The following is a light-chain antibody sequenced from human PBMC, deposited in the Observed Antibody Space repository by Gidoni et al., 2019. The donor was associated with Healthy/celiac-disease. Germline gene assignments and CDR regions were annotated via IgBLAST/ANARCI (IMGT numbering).Light chain of an antibody. V-gene: IGKV1-33*01. CDR3: QQYDNLPFT. CDR2: DAS. J-gene: IGKJ4*01. Sequence: DIQMTQSPSSLSASVGDRVTITCQASQDISNYLNWYQQIPGKAPKLLIYDASNLETGVPSRFSGSGSGTDFTFTISSLQPEDIATYYCQQYDNLPFTFGGGTKVEIK. CDR1: QDISNY.